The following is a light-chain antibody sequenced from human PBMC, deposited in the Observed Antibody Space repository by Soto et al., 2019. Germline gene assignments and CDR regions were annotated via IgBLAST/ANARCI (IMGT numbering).Light chain of an antibody. CDR3: QQYNDWPPRWT. CDR1: QSVGNY. Sequence: EVVMTQSPATLSVSPGERATLSCRASQSVGNYLAWYQQKPGQAPRLLIYVASTMATGIPARFSGSGSGTEFTLTINSLQSEDFAVYYCQQYNDWPPRWTFGQGTKVEI. J-gene: IGKJ1*01. V-gene: IGKV3-15*01. CDR2: VAS.